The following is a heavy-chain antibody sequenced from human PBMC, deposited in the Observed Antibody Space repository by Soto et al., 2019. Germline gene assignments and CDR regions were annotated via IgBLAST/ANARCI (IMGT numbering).Heavy chain of an antibody. CDR3: ARGQVVAAQH. CDR2: IHHSGST. J-gene: IGHJ4*02. V-gene: IGHV4-30-2*01. CDR1: GGSISSGGYS. D-gene: IGHD2-15*01. Sequence: QLQLQESGSGLVKPSQTLSLTCAVSGGSISSGGYSWSWIRQPPGKGLEWIGDIHHSGSTYYNPSVKSRVTISVDRSKNQFSLKLSSVTAADTAGYYCARGQVVAAQHWGQGTLVTVSS.